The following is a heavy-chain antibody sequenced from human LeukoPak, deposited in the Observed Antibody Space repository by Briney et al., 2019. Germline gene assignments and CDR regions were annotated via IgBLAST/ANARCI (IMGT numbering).Heavy chain of an antibody. Sequence: GGSLRLSCAASGFSFSSYYMSWVRQAPGKGLEWVAVISYDGSNKYYADSVKGRFTISRDNSKNTLYLQMNSLRAEDTAEYYCARDTDDSSGYYPDYWGQGTLVTVSS. D-gene: IGHD3-22*01. CDR1: GFSFSSYY. V-gene: IGHV3-30*04. CDR3: ARDTDDSSGYYPDY. J-gene: IGHJ4*02. CDR2: ISYDGSNK.